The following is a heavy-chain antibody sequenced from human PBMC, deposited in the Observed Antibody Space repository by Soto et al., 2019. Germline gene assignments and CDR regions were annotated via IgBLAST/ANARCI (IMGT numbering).Heavy chain of an antibody. CDR1: GFTLSSHG. Sequence: ASVKVSCKASGFTLSSHGISWVRQAPGQGLEWMGWIRGDNGDTNNAQKFQGRITMTTDTFTDTAYMELRSLRSDDTAVYYCARDLRGSCTTDECFYFDFWGQGTLVTVSS. V-gene: IGHV1-18*04. J-gene: IGHJ4*02. CDR3: ARDLRGSCTTDECFYFDF. D-gene: IGHD2-8*01. CDR2: IRGDNGDT.